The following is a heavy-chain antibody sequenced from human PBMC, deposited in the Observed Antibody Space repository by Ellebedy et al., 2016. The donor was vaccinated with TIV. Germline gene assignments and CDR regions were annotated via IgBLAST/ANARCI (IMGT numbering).Heavy chain of an antibody. V-gene: IGHV3-15*01. CDR2: IKRKGDGPI. CDR3: TTDRWLAGLFDY. CDR1: GITFSDTW. J-gene: IGHJ4*02. Sequence: GESLKISCAGSGITFSDTWMSWVRQAPGKGLEWVGRIKRKGDGPIQYAAPVEGRFTISRDDSTNTLFLEMNSLRSEDTAVYYCTTDRWLAGLFDYWGQGTQVTVSS. D-gene: IGHD5-24*01.